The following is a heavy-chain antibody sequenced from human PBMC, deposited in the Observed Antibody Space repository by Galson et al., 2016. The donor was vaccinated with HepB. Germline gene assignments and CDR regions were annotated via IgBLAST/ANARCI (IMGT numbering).Heavy chain of an antibody. J-gene: IGHJ6*02. CDR1: GYTFTSYG. CDR3: ARGVDTSSWYGSYYYYTLDA. D-gene: IGHD6-13*01. V-gene: IGHV1-18*01. Sequence: SVKVSCKASGYTFTSYGISWVRQARGQGLEWMGWISPNNGNTNYAQKFQGRVTMTTDTFTTTAYMEVRSLRSDDTAMYYCARGVDTSSWYGSYYYYTLDAWGQGTTVTVSS. CDR2: ISPNNGNT.